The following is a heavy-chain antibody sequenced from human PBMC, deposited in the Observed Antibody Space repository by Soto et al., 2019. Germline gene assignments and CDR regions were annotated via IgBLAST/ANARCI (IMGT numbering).Heavy chain of an antibody. D-gene: IGHD2-2*01. CDR1: GYTFTGYY. J-gene: IGHJ6*02. CDR2: INPETGGT. Sequence: QVQLVQSGADVKTPGASVRVSCKASGYTFTGYYVHWVREAPGQGLEWMGWINPETGGTSYAQKFQGRVTLYRDTSINTAYLELSRLRFDDAAVYFCARERYQVISDGMDVWGQGTTVTVSS. CDR3: ARERYQVISDGMDV. V-gene: IGHV1-2*02.